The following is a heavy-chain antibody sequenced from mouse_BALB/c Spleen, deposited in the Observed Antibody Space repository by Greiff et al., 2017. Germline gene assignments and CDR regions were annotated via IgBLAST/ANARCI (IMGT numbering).Heavy chain of an antibody. CDR2: IYPSDSYT. Sequence: VQLQQPGAELVRPGASVKLSCKASGYTFTSYWINWVKQRPGQGLEWIGNIYPSDSYTNYNQKFKDKATLTVDKSSSTAYMQLSSPTSEDSAVYYCTKDVDFDYWGQGTTLTVSS. J-gene: IGHJ2*01. CDR1: GYTFTSYW. CDR3: TKDVDFDY. V-gene: IGHV1-69*02.